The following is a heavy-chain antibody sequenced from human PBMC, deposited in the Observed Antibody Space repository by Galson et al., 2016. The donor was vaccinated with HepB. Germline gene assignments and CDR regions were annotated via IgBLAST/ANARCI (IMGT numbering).Heavy chain of an antibody. V-gene: IGHV4-61*01. D-gene: IGHD3-22*01. Sequence: SETLSLTCTVSGGSVNTGSYYWSWIRQPPGKGLEWIGYIYYIGRTNYNPSLKSRVTMSVDTSKNQFSLKLSSVTAADTAVYYCARTEYYYDTTGYHYYFDSWGQGTLVTVSS. CDR2: IYYIGRT. CDR1: GGSVNTGSYY. J-gene: IGHJ4*02. CDR3: ARTEYYYDTTGYHYYFDS.